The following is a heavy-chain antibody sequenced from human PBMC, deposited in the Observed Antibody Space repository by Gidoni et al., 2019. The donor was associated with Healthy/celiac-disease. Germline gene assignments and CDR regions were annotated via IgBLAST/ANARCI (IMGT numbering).Heavy chain of an antibody. CDR2: ISGRGGST. CDR1: GFTFSSYA. J-gene: IGHJ4*02. V-gene: IGHV3-23*01. Sequence: EVQLLESGGGLVQPGGSLRLSCDASGFTFSSYAMSWVRQAPGKGLEWVSAISGRGGSTYYAESVKGRVTSSRDNSKNTLYLQMNSLRAEDTAVYYCAKDLLWFGERWPGEFDYWGQGTLVTVSS. D-gene: IGHD3-10*01. CDR3: AKDLLWFGERWPGEFDY.